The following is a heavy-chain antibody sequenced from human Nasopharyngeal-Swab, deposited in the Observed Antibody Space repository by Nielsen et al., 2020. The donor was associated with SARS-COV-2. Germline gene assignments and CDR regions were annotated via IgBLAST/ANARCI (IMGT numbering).Heavy chain of an antibody. Sequence: GESLKISCAASGFTFSSYAMRWVRQAPGKGLEWVSAISGSGGSTYYADSVKGRFTISRDNSKNTLYLQMNSLRAEDTAVYYCVVVTATPGFDYWGQGTLVTVSS. V-gene: IGHV3-23*01. CDR1: GFTFSSYA. J-gene: IGHJ4*02. CDR3: VVVTATPGFDY. CDR2: ISGSGGST. D-gene: IGHD2-21*02.